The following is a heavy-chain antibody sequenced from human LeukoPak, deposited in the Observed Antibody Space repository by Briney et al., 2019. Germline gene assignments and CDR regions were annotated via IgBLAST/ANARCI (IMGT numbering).Heavy chain of an antibody. Sequence: PGGSLRLSCAASGFTFSSYAMSWVRQAPGKGLEWVSVIYNGGTTKYADSVKGRFIISRDNSRNMLYLQMNSLRVEDTAVYYCARWPTMGGRWGQGTLVTVSS. D-gene: IGHD3-16*01. J-gene: IGHJ4*02. V-gene: IGHV3-66*01. CDR2: IYNGGTT. CDR3: ARWPTMGGR. CDR1: GFTFSSYA.